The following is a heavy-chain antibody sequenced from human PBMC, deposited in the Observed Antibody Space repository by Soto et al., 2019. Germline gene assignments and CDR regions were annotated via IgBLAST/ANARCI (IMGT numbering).Heavy chain of an antibody. CDR2: IRSKANSYAT. CDR3: TSAGRSVPGDY. CDR1: GFTFSGSA. Sequence: EVQLVESGGGLVQPGGSLKLSCAASGFTFSGSAMHWVRQASGKGLEWVGRIRSKANSYATAYAASVKGRFTISRDDSQNTAYLQMNSLKTEDTAVYYCTSAGRSVPGDYWGQGTLVTVSS. V-gene: IGHV3-73*02. J-gene: IGHJ4*02.